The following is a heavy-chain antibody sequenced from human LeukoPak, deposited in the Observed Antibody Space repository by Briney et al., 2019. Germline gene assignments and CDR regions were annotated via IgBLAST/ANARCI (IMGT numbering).Heavy chain of an antibody. V-gene: IGHV4-59*01. D-gene: IGHD3-16*01. CDR2: IYYSGST. Sequence: SETLSLTCTVSGGSISSYYWSWIRQPPGKGLEWIGYIYYSGSTNYNPSLKSRVTISADTSKDQFSLKLNSMTTADTAVYYCTRGAGWLIDYWGQGILVTVSS. CDR3: TRGAGWLIDY. CDR1: GGSISSYY. J-gene: IGHJ4*02.